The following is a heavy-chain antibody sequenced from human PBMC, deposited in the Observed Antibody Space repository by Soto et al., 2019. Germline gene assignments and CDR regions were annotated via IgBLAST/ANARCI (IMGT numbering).Heavy chain of an antibody. V-gene: IGHV1-3*01. J-gene: IGHJ4*02. CDR2: INAGYGNT. D-gene: IGHD7-27*01. CDR1: GYTFSSYA. CDR3: ARDTGDGTFDF. Sequence: QVHLVQSGAEVRKPGASVKVSCKASGYTFSSYAMHWVRQAPGQRLEWMGWINAGYGNTKSSQKFQDRVTISRDTSESTAYMELTSLRSEYTAVYYCARDTGDGTFDFWGQGTLVTVSS.